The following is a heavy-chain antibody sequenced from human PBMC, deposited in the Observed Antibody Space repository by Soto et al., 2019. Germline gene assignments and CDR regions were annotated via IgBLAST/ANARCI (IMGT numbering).Heavy chain of an antibody. J-gene: IGHJ5*02. V-gene: IGHV3-74*01. CDR3: ARDHVVSRNWFDP. Sequence: GGSLRLSCAASGFTFSSYWMHCVRQAPGKGLVWVSRINSDGSSTSYADSVKGRFTISRDNAKNTLYLQMNSLRAEDTAVYYCARDHVVSRNWFDPWGQGTLVTVSS. D-gene: IGHD2-21*01. CDR2: INSDGSST. CDR1: GFTFSSYW.